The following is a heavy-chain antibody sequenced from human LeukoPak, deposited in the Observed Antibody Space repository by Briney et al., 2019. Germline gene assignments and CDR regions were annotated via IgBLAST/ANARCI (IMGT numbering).Heavy chain of an antibody. CDR2: IKQDGSEK. CDR3: ARCGFGELLFDY. V-gene: IGHV3-7*03. J-gene: IGHJ4*02. Sequence: ARSLRPSCAASGLTFSSYWMSWVRHAPGKGLEWVANIKQDGSEKYYVDSVKGRFTIPRDNAKNSLYLQMNSLRAEDTAVYYCARCGFGELLFDYWGQGTLVTVSS. CDR1: GLTFSSYW. D-gene: IGHD3-10*01.